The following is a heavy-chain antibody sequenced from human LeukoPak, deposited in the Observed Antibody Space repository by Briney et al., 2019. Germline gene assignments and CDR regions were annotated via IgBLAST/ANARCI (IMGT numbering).Heavy chain of an antibody. CDR2: ISSSSSYI. Sequence: GRSLRLSCAASGFTFSSYAMHWVRQAPGKGLEWVSSISSSSSYIYYADSVKGRFTISRDNAKNSLYLQMNSLRAEDTAVYYCARDRSIAAPYYYYMGVWGKGTTVTVSS. CDR3: ARDRSIAAPYYYYMGV. J-gene: IGHJ6*03. CDR1: GFTFSSYA. D-gene: IGHD6-6*01. V-gene: IGHV3-21*01.